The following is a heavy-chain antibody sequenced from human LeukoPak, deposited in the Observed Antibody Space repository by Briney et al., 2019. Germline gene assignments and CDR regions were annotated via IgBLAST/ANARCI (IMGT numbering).Heavy chain of an antibody. Sequence: PSETLSLTCTVFGGSISSYYWSWIRQPPGKGLEWIGYIYYSGSTNYNPSLKSRVTISVDTSKNQFSLKLSSVTAADTAVYYCANGVAVAGIPSLYFDYWGQGTLVTVSS. CDR3: ANGVAVAGIPSLYFDY. CDR2: IYYSGST. V-gene: IGHV4-59*08. CDR1: GGSISSYY. D-gene: IGHD6-19*01. J-gene: IGHJ4*02.